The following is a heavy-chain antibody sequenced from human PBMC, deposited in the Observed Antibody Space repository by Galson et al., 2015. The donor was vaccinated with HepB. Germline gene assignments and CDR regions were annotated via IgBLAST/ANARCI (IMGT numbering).Heavy chain of an antibody. CDR3: AAGYNYPFDI. CDR1: GYTLTELA. V-gene: IGHV1-24*01. J-gene: IGHJ3*02. Sequence: SVKVSCKVSGYTLTELAIHWVRQAPGKGLEWMGGYAPEDGETIYAQKFQGRVSMTEDTSTDIAYMELSSLTSEDTALYFCAAGYNYPFDIWGQGTMVTGAS. D-gene: IGHD1-14*01. CDR2: YAPEDGET.